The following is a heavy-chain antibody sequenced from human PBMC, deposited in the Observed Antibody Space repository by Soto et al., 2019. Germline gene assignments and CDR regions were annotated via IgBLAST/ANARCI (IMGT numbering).Heavy chain of an antibody. CDR3: ARGIVPAPGT. D-gene: IGHD6-13*01. CDR2: IDNSGST. Sequence: QVHLQQWGAGLLKPSETLSLTCTVTVYGGSFSGYYWNWIRQPPGKRLEWIGEIDNSGSTNYNPSLETRVTISLDASKNQCSLKLSSVTAADTAVYYCARGIVPAPGTWGQGALVTVSS. CDR1: GGSFSGYY. J-gene: IGHJ4*02. V-gene: IGHV4-34*01.